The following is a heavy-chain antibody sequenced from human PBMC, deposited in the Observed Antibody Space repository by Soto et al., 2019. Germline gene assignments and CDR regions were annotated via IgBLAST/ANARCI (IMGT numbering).Heavy chain of an antibody. Sequence: GGSLRLSCAASGFTFSSYSMNWVRQAPGKGLEWVSSISSNSSYIYYADSVKGRFTISRDNAKNSLYLQMNSLRAEDTAVYYCASPAVAPDYYYGMDVWGQGTTVTVSS. CDR3: ASPAVAPDYYYGMDV. CDR1: GFTFSSYS. D-gene: IGHD6-19*01. J-gene: IGHJ6*02. V-gene: IGHV3-21*01. CDR2: ISSNSSYI.